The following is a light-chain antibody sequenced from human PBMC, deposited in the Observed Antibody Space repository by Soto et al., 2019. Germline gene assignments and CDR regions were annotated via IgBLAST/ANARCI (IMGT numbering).Light chain of an antibody. J-gene: IGKJ1*01. CDR2: KAC. CDR3: PHSHDNWT. Sequence: DIQMPQSPSTLSPSVGERATITCRASQGISSWSAWYQQIPGTAPNLLIYKACTLQSGVPSRFSGSGSGTEFTLTISGLQADDSTTYYCPHSHDNWTFGQGTKVDIK. V-gene: IGKV1-5*03. CDR1: QGISSW.